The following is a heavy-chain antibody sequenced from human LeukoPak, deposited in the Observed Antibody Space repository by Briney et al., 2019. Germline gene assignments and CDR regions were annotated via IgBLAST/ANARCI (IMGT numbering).Heavy chain of an antibody. Sequence: PGGSLRLSCAASGFSCSSYWMSWVRQAPGKGLEWVANIKQSGSEKYYVDSVKGRFTVSRDNAKNSLYLQMNSLRGEDTAVYYCARDWSGEYNYWGQGTLVTVSS. CDR1: GFSCSSYW. D-gene: IGHD3-3*01. J-gene: IGHJ4*02. V-gene: IGHV3-7*01. CDR2: IKQSGSEK. CDR3: ARDWSGEYNY.